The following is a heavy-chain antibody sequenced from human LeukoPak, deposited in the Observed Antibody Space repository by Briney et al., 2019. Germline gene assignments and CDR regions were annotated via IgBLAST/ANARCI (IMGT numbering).Heavy chain of an antibody. J-gene: IGHJ4*02. Sequence: ASVKVSCKASGYTFTVYFMHWVRQAPGQGLEWMGLMNPDNGGTHYAQKFQGRVTMTRDSSINTAYMELSRLTSDDTAVYYCTTLGGHSLAAQNGYWGQGTLVTVSS. CDR2: MNPDNGGT. V-gene: IGHV1-2*02. CDR3: TTLGGHSLAAQNGY. CDR1: GYTFTVYF. D-gene: IGHD3-16*01.